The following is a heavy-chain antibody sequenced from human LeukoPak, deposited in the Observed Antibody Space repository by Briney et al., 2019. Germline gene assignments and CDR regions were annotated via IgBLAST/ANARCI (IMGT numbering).Heavy chain of an antibody. CDR2: IYYSGST. J-gene: IGHJ4*02. CDR1: GGSISSGGYY. Sequence: SQTLSLTCTVSGGSISSGGYYWSWIRQHPGKGLEWIGYIYYSGSTYYNPSLKSRVTISVDTSKNQFSLKLSSVTAAGTAVYYCARSPGSSGWYWDYWGQGTLVTVSS. CDR3: ARSPGSSGWYWDY. V-gene: IGHV4-31*03. D-gene: IGHD6-19*01.